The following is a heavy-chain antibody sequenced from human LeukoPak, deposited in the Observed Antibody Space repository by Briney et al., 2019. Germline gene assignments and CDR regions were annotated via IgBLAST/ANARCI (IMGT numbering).Heavy chain of an antibody. CDR3: ARSGSCVDY. CDR1: GFTFSNYA. V-gene: IGHV3-74*01. D-gene: IGHD1-26*01. Sequence: GGSLRLSCAASGFTFSNYAMGWVRQAPGKALVWVSRINSDGSGTRYADSVKGRFTISRDNAKNTLYLQMNSLRAEDTAVYYCARSGSCVDYWGQGTLVTVSS. J-gene: IGHJ4*02. CDR2: INSDGSGT.